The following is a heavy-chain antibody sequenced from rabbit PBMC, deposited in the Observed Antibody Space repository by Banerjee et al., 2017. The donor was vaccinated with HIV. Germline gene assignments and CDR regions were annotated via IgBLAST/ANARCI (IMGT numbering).Heavy chain of an antibody. J-gene: IGHJ4*01. CDR3: ARSYAGKAISSLNL. CDR2: IDAGSGGSI. CDR1: GFSFGRSYF. V-gene: IGHV1S40*01. Sequence: QSLEESGGDLVKPGASLTLTCTASGFSFGRSYFMCWVRQAPGKGLEWIACIDAGSGGSIYYASWAKGRFTISKTSSTTVTLQMTSLTVADTATYFCARSYAGKAISSLNLWGPGTLVTVS. D-gene: IGHD4-2*01.